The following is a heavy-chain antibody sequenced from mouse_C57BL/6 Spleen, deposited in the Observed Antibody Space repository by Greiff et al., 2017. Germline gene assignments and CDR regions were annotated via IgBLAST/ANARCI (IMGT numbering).Heavy chain of an antibody. Sequence: VQLQQSGPELVKPGASVKMSCKASGYTFTSYWITWVKQRPGQGLEWIGDIYPGSGSTNYNEKFKGKATLTVDTAASTAYMQLSSLTSEDSAVYYCARSGYGFDDWGQGTTLTVSS. V-gene: IGHV1-55*01. CDR3: ARSGYGFDD. CDR2: IYPGSGST. J-gene: IGHJ2*01. D-gene: IGHD2-10*02. CDR1: GYTFTSYW.